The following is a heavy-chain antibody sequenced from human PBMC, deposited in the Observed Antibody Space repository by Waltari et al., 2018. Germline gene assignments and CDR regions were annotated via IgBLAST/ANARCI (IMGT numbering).Heavy chain of an antibody. D-gene: IGHD5-12*01. Sequence: QVQLVQSGAEVKKPGASVKVSCKASGYTFTGYYMHWVRQAPGQGLEWMGWINPNSGGTNYGKKFQGRVTMTRDPSISTAYMELRRLRSDDTAVYYCARDLERGYSGYDLGYDYWGQGTLVTVSS. CDR3: ARDLERGYSGYDLGYDY. CDR1: GYTFTGYY. V-gene: IGHV1-2*02. J-gene: IGHJ4*02. CDR2: INPNSGGT.